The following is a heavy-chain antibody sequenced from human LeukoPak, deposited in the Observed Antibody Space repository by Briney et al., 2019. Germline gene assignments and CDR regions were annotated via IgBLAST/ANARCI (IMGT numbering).Heavy chain of an antibody. J-gene: IGHJ4*02. V-gene: IGHV3-21*01. CDR1: GFTFSSYS. CDR2: ISGSSSYI. CDR3: ARDWSAAVYAPFDY. Sequence: GGSLRLSCAASGFTFSSYSMNWVRQAPGKGLEWVSSISGSSSYIYHADSVKGRFTISRDNSENTLYLQMKSLRHEDTAVYYCARDWSAAVYAPFDYWGQGTLVTVSS. D-gene: IGHD5/OR15-5a*01.